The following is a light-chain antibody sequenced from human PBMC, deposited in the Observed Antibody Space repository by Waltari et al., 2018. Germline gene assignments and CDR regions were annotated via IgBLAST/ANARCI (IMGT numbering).Light chain of an antibody. CDR2: EVS. CDR1: SSDVGGYNY. Sequence: QSALTQPPSASGSPGQSVTISCTGTSSDVGGYNYVSWYQQHPGKAPKFLIYEVSQRPAGVPDLFSGSKSGNTASLTVSGLQAEDEADYYCRSYAGSNNYVFGTGTKVTVL. CDR3: RSYAGSNNYV. V-gene: IGLV2-8*01. J-gene: IGLJ1*01.